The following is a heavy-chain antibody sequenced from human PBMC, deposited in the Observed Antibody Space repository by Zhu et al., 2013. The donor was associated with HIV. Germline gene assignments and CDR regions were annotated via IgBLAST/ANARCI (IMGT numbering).Heavy chain of an antibody. V-gene: IGHV4-34*01. CDR3: AKVMIVGIDAFDS. CDR2: IDSSGNT. J-gene: IGHJ3*02. Sequence: QVQLQQWGAGMLKPSETLSLKCAVYGGSFSGHLWSWVRQPPGKGLEWIGDIDSSGNTKYNPSLRSRVTISVDTSKNQFSLKLNSVTAADTAVYYCAKVMIVGIDAFDSWGQGTMVAVSS. D-gene: IGHD3-22*01. CDR1: GGSFSGHL.